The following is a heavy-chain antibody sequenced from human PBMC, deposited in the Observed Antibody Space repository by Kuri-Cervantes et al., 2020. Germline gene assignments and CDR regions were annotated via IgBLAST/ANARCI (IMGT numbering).Heavy chain of an antibody. D-gene: IGHD3-3*01. CDR2: ISYDGSNK. CDR1: GFTFSSYA. V-gene: IGHV3-30-3*01. CDR3: ARVLANDFWTSQRDGWFDP. J-gene: IGHJ5*02. Sequence: LSLTCAASGFTFSSYAMHWVRQAPGKGLEWVAVISYDGSNKYYADSVKGRFTISRDNSKNTLYLQMNSLRDEDTAVYYCARVLANDFWTSQRDGWFDPWGQGTLVTVSS.